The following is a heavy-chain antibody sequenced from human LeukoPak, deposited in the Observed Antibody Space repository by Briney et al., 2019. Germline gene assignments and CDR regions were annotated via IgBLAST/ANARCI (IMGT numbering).Heavy chain of an antibody. J-gene: IGHJ4*02. Sequence: PGGSLRLSCAASGFTFGNYEMNWVRQAPGKGLEWVSYISTSGSTIYYADSVKGRFTISRDNGKSSLYLQMNSLRAEDTAVYYCAKYHYGSGTSLGYWGQGTQVTVSS. CDR3: AKYHYGSGTSLGY. D-gene: IGHD3-10*01. CDR2: ISTSGSTI. V-gene: IGHV3-48*03. CDR1: GFTFGNYE.